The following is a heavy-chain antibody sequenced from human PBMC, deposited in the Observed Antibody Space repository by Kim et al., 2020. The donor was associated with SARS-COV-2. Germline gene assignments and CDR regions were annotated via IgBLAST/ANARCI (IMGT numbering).Heavy chain of an antibody. CDR2: IWYDGSNK. V-gene: IGHV3-33*06. J-gene: IGHJ4*02. CDR1: GFTFSSYG. CDR3: AKALHSSSWSFDY. Sequence: GGSLRLSCAASGFTFSSYGMHWVRQAPGKGLEWVAVIWYDGSNKYYADSVKGRFTISRDNSKNTLYLQMNSLRAEDTAVYYCAKALHSSSWSFDYWGQGTLVTVSS. D-gene: IGHD6-13*01.